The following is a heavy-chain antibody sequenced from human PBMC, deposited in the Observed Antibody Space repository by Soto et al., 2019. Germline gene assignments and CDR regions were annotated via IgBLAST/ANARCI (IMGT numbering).Heavy chain of an antibody. CDR3: ARDAPPPELRFLEWHNYDYNGMDV. CDR1: GYSFTAYG. Sequence: ASVKVSCKTSGYSFTAYGISWVRQAPGQGLEWMGWISCYNGKTKYAQKVQGRVTMTTDTSTSTAYMEVRSLRSDDTAIYYCARDAPPPELRFLEWHNYDYNGMDVWGQGPTVTVSS. CDR2: ISCYNGKT. V-gene: IGHV1-18*01. J-gene: IGHJ6*02. D-gene: IGHD3-3*01.